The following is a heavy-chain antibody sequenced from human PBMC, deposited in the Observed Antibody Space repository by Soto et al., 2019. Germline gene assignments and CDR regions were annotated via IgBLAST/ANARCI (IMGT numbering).Heavy chain of an antibody. Sequence: SETLSLTCSVSGGSISSSSYNWDWIRQPPGRGLEWIGTIYYNGDTDYNPSLKSRATISVDASDFQFSLKLSSVTAADTSIYYCARFSGNAFDIWGHGTLVTVSS. CDR2: IYYNGDT. CDR1: GGSISSSSYN. CDR3: ARFSGNAFDI. V-gene: IGHV4-39*01. J-gene: IGHJ3*02.